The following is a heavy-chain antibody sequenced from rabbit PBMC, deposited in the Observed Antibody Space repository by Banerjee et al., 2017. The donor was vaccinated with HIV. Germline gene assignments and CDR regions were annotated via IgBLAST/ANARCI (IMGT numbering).Heavy chain of an antibody. J-gene: IGHJ4*01. V-gene: IGHV1S45*01. D-gene: IGHD4-1*01. CDR1: GFSFSNGYV. CDR3: ARDLAGVIGWNFNL. CDR2: IVSGSSDSSDST. Sequence: QEQLEESGGDLVKPEGSLTLTCTASGFSFSNGYVMCWVRQAPGKGLEWIACIVSGSSDSSDSTYYANWAKGPFTISKTSSTTVTLQMTSLTAEDTATYFCARDLAGVIGWNFNLWGPGTLVTVS.